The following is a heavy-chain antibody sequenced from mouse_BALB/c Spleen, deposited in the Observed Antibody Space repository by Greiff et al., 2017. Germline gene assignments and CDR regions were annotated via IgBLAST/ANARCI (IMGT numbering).Heavy chain of an antibody. CDR2: IYPYNGGT. Sequence: VQLKQSGPELVKPGASVKISCKASGYTFTDYNMHWVKQSHGKSLEWIGYIYPYNGGTGYNQKFKSKATLTVDNSSSTAYMELRSLTSEDSAVYYCARGLDYLFAYWGQGTLVTVSA. CDR1: GYTFTDYN. J-gene: IGHJ3*01. D-gene: IGHD2-4*01. V-gene: IGHV1S29*02. CDR3: ARGLDYLFAY.